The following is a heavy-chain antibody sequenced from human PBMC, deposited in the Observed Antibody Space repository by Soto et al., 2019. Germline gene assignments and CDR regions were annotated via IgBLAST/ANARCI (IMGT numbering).Heavy chain of an antibody. J-gene: IGHJ5*02. D-gene: IGHD1-20*01. CDR2: IIPIFGTA. Sequence: QVQLVQSGAEVKKPGSSVKVSCKASGGSFSSYAISWVRQAPGQGLEWMGGIIPIFGTAKYAQKFQGRVTITADDSTSTAYMELSSLRSEDTAVYYCARGYNSEVVRFDWFDPWGQGTLVTVSS. V-gene: IGHV1-69*01. CDR3: ARGYNSEVVRFDWFDP. CDR1: GGSFSSYA.